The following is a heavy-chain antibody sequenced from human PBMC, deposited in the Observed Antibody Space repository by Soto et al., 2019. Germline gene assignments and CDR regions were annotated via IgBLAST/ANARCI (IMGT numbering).Heavy chain of an antibody. CDR2: ISSSGSTI. V-gene: IGHV3-11*01. Sequence: GGSLRLACAASGFTFSDYYMSWIRQAPGKGLEWVSYISSSGSTIYYADSVKGRFTISRDNAKNSLYLQMNSLRAEDTAVYYCAREWIDTYYYDSSGYLIGYDAFDIWGQGTMVTVSS. D-gene: IGHD3-22*01. CDR3: AREWIDTYYYDSSGYLIGYDAFDI. J-gene: IGHJ3*02. CDR1: GFTFSDYY.